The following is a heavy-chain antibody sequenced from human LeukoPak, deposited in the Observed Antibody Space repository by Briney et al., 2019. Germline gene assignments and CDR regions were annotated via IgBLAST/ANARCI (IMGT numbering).Heavy chain of an antibody. CDR2: MNPNSGNT. CDR3: ARGPHSSSWPDIPRDY. J-gene: IGHJ4*02. Sequence: ASVKVSCKASGYTFTSYDINWVRQATGQGLEWMGWMNPNSGNTGYAQKFQGRVTMTRNTSISTAYMELSSLRSEDTAVYYCARGPHSSSWPDIPRDYWGQGTLVTVSS. CDR1: GYTFTSYD. D-gene: IGHD6-13*01. V-gene: IGHV1-8*01.